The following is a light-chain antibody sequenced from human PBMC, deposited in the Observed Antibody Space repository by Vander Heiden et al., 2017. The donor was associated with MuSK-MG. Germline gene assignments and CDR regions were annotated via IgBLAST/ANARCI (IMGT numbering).Light chain of an antibody. CDR1: QSIASY. CDR3: QQTYNLPRT. Sequence: DTQLTQSPSSLSASVGDRVTITCRASQSIASYLSWYQQKPGKAPKLLIYAASSLQGGVPSRFSGSGSWTDFTLTISSLQPEDFATYFCQQTYNLPRTFGRGTKVEIK. V-gene: IGKV1-39*01. J-gene: IGKJ2*01. CDR2: AAS.